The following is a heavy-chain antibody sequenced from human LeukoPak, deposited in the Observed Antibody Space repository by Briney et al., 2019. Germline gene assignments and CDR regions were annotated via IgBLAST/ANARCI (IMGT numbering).Heavy chain of an antibody. CDR1: GGTFSSYA. CDR3: ASTSYCSSTSCDNGDYFDY. V-gene: IGHV1-69*13. CDR2: IIPIFGTA. J-gene: IGHJ4*02. D-gene: IGHD2-2*01. Sequence: ASVKVSCKASGGTFSSYAISWVRQAPGQGLEWMGGIIPIFGTANYAQKFQGRVTITADESTSTAYMELSSLRSEDTAVYYCASTSYCSSTSCDNGDYFDYWGQGTLVTVSS.